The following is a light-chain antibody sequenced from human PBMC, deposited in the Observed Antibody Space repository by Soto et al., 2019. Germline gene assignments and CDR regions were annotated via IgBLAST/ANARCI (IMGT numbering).Light chain of an antibody. CDR2: XAS. V-gene: IGKV3-20*01. CDR1: QNDSSY. Sequence: VLTASGATLSLSPGERATLCCRASQNDSSYLAWYQQKPGQAPRLLIYXASSRATGIPDIFSGSGSETDFIITISRLEPKDVEVYYCQQYGSPWTFGQGTKVDIK. J-gene: IGKJ1*01. CDR3: QQYGSPWT.